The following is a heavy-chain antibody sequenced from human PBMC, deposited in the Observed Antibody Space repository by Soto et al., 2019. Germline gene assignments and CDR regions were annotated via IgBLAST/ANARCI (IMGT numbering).Heavy chain of an antibody. Sequence: EVQLVESGGGLVKPGGSLRLSCAASGFTFSSYSMNWVRQAPGKGLEWVSSISSSSSYIYYADSVKGRFTISRDNAKNPLYLQMNSRRAEDTAVYYCASDLYSSSARYFDYWGQGNLVTVSS. CDR2: ISSSSSYI. J-gene: IGHJ4*02. CDR1: GFTFSSYS. CDR3: ASDLYSSSARYFDY. D-gene: IGHD6-6*01. V-gene: IGHV3-21*01.